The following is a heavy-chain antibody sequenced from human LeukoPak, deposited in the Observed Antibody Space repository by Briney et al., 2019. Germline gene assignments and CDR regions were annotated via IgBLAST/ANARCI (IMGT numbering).Heavy chain of an antibody. V-gene: IGHV1-69*04. J-gene: IGHJ4*02. D-gene: IGHD6-13*01. CDR1: GGTFSSYT. Sequence: SVKVSCKASGGTFSSYTISWVRQAPGQGLEWMGRIIPILGIANYAQKFQGRVTITADKSTSTAYMELSSLRSEDTAVYYCARENPTKLAAAGTGYFDYWGQGTLVTVSS. CDR3: ARENPTKLAAAGTGYFDY. CDR2: IIPILGIA.